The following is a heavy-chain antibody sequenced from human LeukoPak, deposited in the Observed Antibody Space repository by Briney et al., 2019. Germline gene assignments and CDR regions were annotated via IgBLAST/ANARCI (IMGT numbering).Heavy chain of an antibody. CDR3: ARGTTSYRC. D-gene: IGHD3-16*02. Sequence: GGSLRLSCSASGFTFSTYWMTWVRQAPGKGLEWVANINQDGGEKYYVDSVKGRFTISRDNAKTSLYLQMSSLRAEDTAVYYCARGTTSYRCWGQGTLVTVSS. J-gene: IGHJ4*02. V-gene: IGHV3-7*01. CDR2: INQDGGEK. CDR1: GFTFSTYW.